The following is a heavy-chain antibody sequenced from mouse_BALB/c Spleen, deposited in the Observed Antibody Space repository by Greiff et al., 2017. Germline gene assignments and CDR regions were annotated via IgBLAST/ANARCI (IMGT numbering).Heavy chain of an antibody. CDR3: ARDDGYYDAMDY. D-gene: IGHD2-3*01. J-gene: IGHJ4*01. CDR1: GFTFSDYG. CDR2: ISNLAYSI. V-gene: IGHV5-15*02. Sequence: EVKVEESGGGLVQPGGSRKLSCAASGFTFSDYGMAWVRQAPGKGPEWVAFISNLAYSIYYADTVTGRFTISRENAKNTLYLEMSSLRSEDTAMYYCARDDGYYDAMDYWGQGTSVTVSS.